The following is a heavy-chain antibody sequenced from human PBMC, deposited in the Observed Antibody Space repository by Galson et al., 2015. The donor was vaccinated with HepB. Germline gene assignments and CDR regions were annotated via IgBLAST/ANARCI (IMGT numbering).Heavy chain of an antibody. D-gene: IGHD6-13*01. V-gene: IGHV3-9*01. CDR3: ASASYSSSWETIDY. CDR1: GFTFDDYA. J-gene: IGHJ4*02. Sequence: SLRLSCAASGFTFDDYAMHWVRQAPGKGLEWVSGISWNSGSIGYADSVKGRFTISRDNAKNSLYLQMNSLRAEDTALYYCASASYSSSWETIDYWGQGTLVTVSS. CDR2: ISWNSGSI.